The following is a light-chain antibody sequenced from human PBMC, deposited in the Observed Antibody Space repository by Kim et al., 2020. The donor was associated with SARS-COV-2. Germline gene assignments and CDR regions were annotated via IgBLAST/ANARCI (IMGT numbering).Light chain of an antibody. Sequence: SIKLTCTLSSGHSTYAIAWHQQQPEKGPRYLMKVNSDGSHTKGDGIPDRFSGSSSGAERYLTISSLQSEDEADYYCQTWGTGTWVFGGGTQLTVL. V-gene: IGLV4-69*01. CDR1: SGHSTYA. J-gene: IGLJ3*02. CDR3: QTWGTGTWV. CDR2: VNSDGSH.